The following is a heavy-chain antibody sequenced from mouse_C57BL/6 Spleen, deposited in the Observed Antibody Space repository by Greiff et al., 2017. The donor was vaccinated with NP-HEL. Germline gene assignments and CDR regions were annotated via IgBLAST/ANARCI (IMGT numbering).Heavy chain of an antibody. J-gene: IGHJ4*01. V-gene: IGHV1-50*01. D-gene: IGHD3-2*02. CDR2: IDPSDSYT. Sequence: QVQLQQPGAELVKPGASVKLSCKASGYTFTSYWMQWVKQRPGQGLEWIGEIDPSDSYTNYNQKFKGKATLTVDTSSSTAYMQLSSLTSEDSAVYYCARHSSGYDAMDYWGQGTSVTVSS. CDR3: ARHSSGYDAMDY. CDR1: GYTFTSYW.